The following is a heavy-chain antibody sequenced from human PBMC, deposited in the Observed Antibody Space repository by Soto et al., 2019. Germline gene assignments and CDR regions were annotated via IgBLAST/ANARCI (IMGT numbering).Heavy chain of an antibody. CDR1: GFNFSRDW. CDR3: ARAAQFNYVGISGFDF. D-gene: IGHD4-4*01. J-gene: IGHJ4*02. V-gene: IGHV3-74*01. Sequence: PGGSLRLSCPASGFNFSRDWIHWVRQAPGKGLVWVSHIKSDGSTTSYADSVKGRFTISRDNPRNTLYLQMNSRRAEDTAVYYGARAAQFNYVGISGFDFWGQGTLVTVS. CDR2: IKSDGSTT.